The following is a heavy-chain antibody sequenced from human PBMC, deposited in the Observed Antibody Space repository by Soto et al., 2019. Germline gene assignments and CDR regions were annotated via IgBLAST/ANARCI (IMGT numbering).Heavy chain of an antibody. CDR2: ISYDGTNK. Sequence: SGGSLRLSCAASGVTVSSNYMSWVRQAPGKGLEWVSVISYDGTNKYYADSVRGRFTISRDNSKNTLYLQMNSLRVEDMALYYCVKDRGRYCSGGTCYLFDSWGQGALVTVSS. D-gene: IGHD2-15*01. J-gene: IGHJ4*02. CDR3: VKDRGRYCSGGTCYLFDS. V-gene: IGHV3-30*18. CDR1: GVTVSSNY.